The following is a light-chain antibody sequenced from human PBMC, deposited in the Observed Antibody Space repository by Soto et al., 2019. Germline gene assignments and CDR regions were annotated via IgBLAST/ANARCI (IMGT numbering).Light chain of an antibody. CDR2: DAS. V-gene: IGKV3-11*01. CDR3: QQRSNWPPIT. Sequence: EIVLTQSPATLSLSPGERATLSCRASQSVSRYLAWYQQKPGQAPRLLTYDASYRATGIPARFSGSGSGTDFTLTISGLEPEDFAVYYCQQRSNWPPITFGQGTRLEIK. CDR1: QSVSRY. J-gene: IGKJ5*01.